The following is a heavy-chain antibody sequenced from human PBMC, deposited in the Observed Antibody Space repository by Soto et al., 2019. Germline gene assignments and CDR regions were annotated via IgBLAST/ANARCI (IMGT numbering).Heavy chain of an antibody. J-gene: IGHJ3*02. CDR3: ARGTIAAKGDAFDI. Sequence: PSETLSLTCAVYGGSFSGYYWSWIRQPPGKGLEWIGEINHSGSTNYNPSLKSRVTISVDTSKNQFSLKLSSVTAADTAVYYCARGTIAAKGDAFDIWGQGTMVNVS. CDR1: GGSFSGYY. D-gene: IGHD6-13*01. CDR2: INHSGST. V-gene: IGHV4-34*01.